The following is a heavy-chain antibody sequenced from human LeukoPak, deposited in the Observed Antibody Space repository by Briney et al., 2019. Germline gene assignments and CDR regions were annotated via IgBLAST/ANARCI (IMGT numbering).Heavy chain of an antibody. CDR3: ARSGYDPNPHFDY. CDR1: GFTFSSYA. D-gene: IGHD5-12*01. Sequence: PGGSMRLSCAASGFTFSSYAMSWVRQAPGKGLEWVSAISGSGGSTYYADSVKGRFTISRDNAKNSLYLQVNSLRAEDTAVYYCARSGYDPNPHFDYWGQGTLVTVSS. J-gene: IGHJ4*02. CDR2: ISGSGGST. V-gene: IGHV3-23*01.